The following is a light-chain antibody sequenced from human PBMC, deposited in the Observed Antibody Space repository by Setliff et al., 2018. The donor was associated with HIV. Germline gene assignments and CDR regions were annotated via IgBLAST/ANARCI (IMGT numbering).Light chain of an antibody. V-gene: IGLV2-14*02. CDR1: SSDVGTYNL. CDR3: CSCTTITTYV. CDR2: EVS. J-gene: IGLJ1*01. Sequence: QSVLTQPASVSGSPGQSITISCTGTSSDVGTYNLVSWYQQHPGKAPKLMIYEVSKRPSGVSNRFSGSKSANAASLTISGLQADDEADYYCCSCTTITTYVFGPGTKVTVL.